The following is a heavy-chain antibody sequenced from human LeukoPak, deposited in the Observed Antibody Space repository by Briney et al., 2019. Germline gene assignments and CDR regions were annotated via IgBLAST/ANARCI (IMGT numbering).Heavy chain of an antibody. J-gene: IGHJ3*02. V-gene: IGHV3-7*01. D-gene: IGHD3-3*01. CDR3: ARGGRITIFVRDGFDI. CDR1: GFTFSSYW. Sequence: GGSLRLSCAASGFTFSSYWMSWVRQAPGKGLEWVANINQDGSEKYYVDSVKGRFTISRDDAKNSLYLQMNSLRAEDTAVYYCARGGRITIFVRDGFDIWGQGTMVTVSS. CDR2: INQDGSEK.